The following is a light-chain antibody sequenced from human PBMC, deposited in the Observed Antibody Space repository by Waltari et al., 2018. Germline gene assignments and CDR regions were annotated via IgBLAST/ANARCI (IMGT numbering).Light chain of an antibody. J-gene: IGLJ3*02. CDR1: TNDIGSYNY. CDR3: CSYAGSYTWV. CDR2: DVT. V-gene: IGLV2-11*01. Sequence: SALTQPRSVSGSPGQSVTISCTGTTNDIGSYNYVSWYQQHPGKAPKLIILDVTKRPSGVPERLSGSKAGNTASLTISGLRAEDEAEYYCCSYAGSYTWVFGGGTKLTVV.